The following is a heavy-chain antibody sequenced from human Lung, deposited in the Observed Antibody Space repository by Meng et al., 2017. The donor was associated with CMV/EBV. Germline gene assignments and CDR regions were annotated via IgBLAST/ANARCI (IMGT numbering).Heavy chain of an antibody. J-gene: IGHJ4*02. V-gene: IGHV3-15*01. CDR2: IKSKTDGGTT. CDR1: GFTISNAW. Sequence: SCAASGFTISNAWRSWVRQAPGKGQEWVCRIKSKTDGGTTDYAAPVKGRFTISRDDSKNTLYLQMNSLKTEDTAVYYCTTDTTIPYWGQGTLVTVSS. D-gene: IGHD1-14*01. CDR3: TTDTTIPY.